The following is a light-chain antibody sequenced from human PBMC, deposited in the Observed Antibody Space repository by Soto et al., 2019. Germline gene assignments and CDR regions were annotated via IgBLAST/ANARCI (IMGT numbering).Light chain of an antibody. J-gene: IGKJ4*01. Sequence: EIVLTQSPVTLSLSPGERATLSCRASQSVTTFLAWYQQKPGQAPRLLIYDASKRATGIPARFSGSGSGTYFTLTIISLEPEDFAVYYCQQRTNWPLTFGGGTKVEIK. CDR1: QSVTTF. CDR3: QQRTNWPLT. V-gene: IGKV3-11*01. CDR2: DAS.